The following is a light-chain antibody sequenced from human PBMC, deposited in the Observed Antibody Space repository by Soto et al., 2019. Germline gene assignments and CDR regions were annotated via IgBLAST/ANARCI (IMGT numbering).Light chain of an antibody. CDR1: QDINNY. Sequence: DIQMTQSPSSLSASVGDRVTITCQASQDINNYLNWFQQKPGKAPKLLIYDASNFEIGVPSRFSGSGSGTDFTFTISILQPEDIATYYCQQYDNLPYTFGQGTKLEIK. V-gene: IGKV1-33*01. CDR2: DAS. J-gene: IGKJ2*01. CDR3: QQYDNLPYT.